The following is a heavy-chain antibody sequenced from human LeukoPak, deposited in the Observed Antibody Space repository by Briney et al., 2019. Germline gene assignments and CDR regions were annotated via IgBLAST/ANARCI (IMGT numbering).Heavy chain of an antibody. D-gene: IGHD6-19*01. J-gene: IGHJ4*02. CDR2: IYYSGST. V-gene: IGHV4-59*02. CDR3: ARAGYSSGWYSSAFDY. CDR1: GFTVSSNY. Sequence: GSLRLSCAAPGFTVSSNYMSWIRQPPGKGLEWIGYIYYSGSTNYNPSLKSRVTISVDTSKNQFSLKLSSVTAADTAVYYCARAGYSSGWYSSAFDYWGQGTLVTVSS.